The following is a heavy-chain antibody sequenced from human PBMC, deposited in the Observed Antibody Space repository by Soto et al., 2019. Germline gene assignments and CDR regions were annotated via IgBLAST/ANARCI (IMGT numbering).Heavy chain of an antibody. V-gene: IGHV1-8*01. Sequence: QVQLVQSGAEVKKPGASVRVSCKASGYTFTSYDIYWVRQATGQGLEWMGWMNPFSGNAVYTQKFQDRVTMTRDTSINTAYMELSGLRSEDTAVYYCTRSPGNHWGQGSLVTVSS. J-gene: IGHJ4*02. CDR3: TRSPGNH. CDR1: GYTFTSYD. CDR2: MNPFSGNA.